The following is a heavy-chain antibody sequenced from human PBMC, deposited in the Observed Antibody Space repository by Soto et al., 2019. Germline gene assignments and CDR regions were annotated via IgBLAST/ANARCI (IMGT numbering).Heavy chain of an antibody. Sequence: QVVLLQSGTEVKRPGYSVKVYCKAAGVPFTSYGFAWVRQAPGRGLEWVGRINPAFQLRNYEQSLQCRVTITADTSTTTAYMALTCLTSEDTAVYYCASMKLASLDHWGQGTLVTVSS. CDR1: GVPFTSYG. J-gene: IGHJ4*02. D-gene: IGHD3-16*01. CDR2: INPAFQLR. CDR3: ASMKLASLDH. V-gene: IGHV1-69*09.